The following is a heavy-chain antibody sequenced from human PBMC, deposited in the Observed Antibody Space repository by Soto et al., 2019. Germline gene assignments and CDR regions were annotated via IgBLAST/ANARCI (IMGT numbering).Heavy chain of an antibody. J-gene: IGHJ6*02. CDR2: IYYSGST. D-gene: IGHD6-19*01. Sequence: QVQLQESGPGLVKPSQTLSLTCTVSGGSISSGGYYWSWIRQHPGKGLEWIGYIYYSGSTYYNPSLKSRVTLSVDTSKNQFSLKLSSVTAADTAVYYCARGGSSGWYAHYYYYGMDVWGQGTTVTVSS. CDR1: GGSISSGGYY. CDR3: ARGGSSGWYAHYYYYGMDV. V-gene: IGHV4-31*03.